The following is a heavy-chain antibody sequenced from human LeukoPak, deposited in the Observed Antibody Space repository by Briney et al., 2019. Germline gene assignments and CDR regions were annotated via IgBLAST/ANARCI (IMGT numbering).Heavy chain of an antibody. CDR2: IIPIFGTA. D-gene: IGHD3-22*01. Sequence: SVKVSCKASGGTFISYAISWVRQAPGQGLEWMGGIIPIFGTANYAQKFQGRVTITADESTSTAYMELSSLRSEDTAVYYCVLRGYYDSAGSTAFDIWGQGTMVTVSS. CDR3: VLRGYYDSAGSTAFDI. CDR1: GGTFISYA. V-gene: IGHV1-69*01. J-gene: IGHJ3*02.